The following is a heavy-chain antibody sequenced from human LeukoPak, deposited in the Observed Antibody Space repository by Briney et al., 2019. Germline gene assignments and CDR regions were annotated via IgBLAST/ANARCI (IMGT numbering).Heavy chain of an antibody. CDR1: GGSISSYY. J-gene: IGHJ4*02. CDR3: ARGRHDFWSGSTLRRYYFDY. V-gene: IGHV4-59*12. Sequence: SSETLSLTCTVSGGSISSYYWSWMRQPPGKGLEWIGHIYNTGSTNYNPSLKSRVTISVDTSKNQFSLKLSSVTAADTAVYYCARGRHDFWSGSTLRRYYFDYWGQGTLVTVSS. CDR2: IYNTGST. D-gene: IGHD3-3*01.